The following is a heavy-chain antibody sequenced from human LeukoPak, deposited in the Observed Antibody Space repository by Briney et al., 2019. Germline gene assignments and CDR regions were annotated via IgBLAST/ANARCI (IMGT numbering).Heavy chain of an antibody. CDR1: GYSISSGYY. CDR3: ARVRRGWSDYFDY. J-gene: IGHJ4*02. CDR2: IYHSGST. Sequence: SETLSLTCTVSGYSISSGYYWGWIRQPPGKGLEWIGSIYHSGSTYYNPSLKSRVTISVDTSKNQFSLKLSSVTAVDTAVYYCARVRRGWSDYFDYWGQGTLVTVSS. V-gene: IGHV4-38-2*02. D-gene: IGHD6-19*01.